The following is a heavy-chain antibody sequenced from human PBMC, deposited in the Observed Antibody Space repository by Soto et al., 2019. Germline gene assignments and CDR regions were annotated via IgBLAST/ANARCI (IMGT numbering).Heavy chain of an antibody. V-gene: IGHV4-30-4*01. CDR1: GGSISSGDYY. Sequence: SETLSLTCTVSGGSISSGDYYWSWIRQPPGKGLEWIGYIYYSGSTYYNPSLKSRVTISVDTSKNQFSLKLSFVTAADTAVYYCASITMVRGVSWGQGTLVTVSS. CDR3: ASITMVRGVS. J-gene: IGHJ5*02. D-gene: IGHD3-10*01. CDR2: IYYSGST.